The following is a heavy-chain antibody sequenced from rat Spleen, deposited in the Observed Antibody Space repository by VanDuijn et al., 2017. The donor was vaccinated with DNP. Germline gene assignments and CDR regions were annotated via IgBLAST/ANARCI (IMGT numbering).Heavy chain of an antibody. CDR1: GFSLTSYN. CDR3: AREGIGYYGLSSYYWYFDF. D-gene: IGHD1-6*01. V-gene: IGHV2-45*01. J-gene: IGHJ1*01. Sequence: QVQLMESGPGLVQPSETLSLTCTVSGFSLTSYNVHWVRQPPGKGLEWMGVMWSGGSTDYNSALKSRLSISRDTSKNQVFLKMNSLQSEDTTTYYCAREGIGYYGLSSYYWYFDFWGPGTMVTVSS. CDR2: MWSGGST.